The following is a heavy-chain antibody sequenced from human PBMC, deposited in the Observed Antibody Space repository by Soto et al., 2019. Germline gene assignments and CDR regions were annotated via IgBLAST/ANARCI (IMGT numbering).Heavy chain of an antibody. D-gene: IGHD3-3*01. CDR1: GFTFSNAW. Sequence: EVQLVESGGGLVKPGGSLRLSCAASGFTFSNAWMSWVRQAPGKGLEWVGRIKSKTDGGTTDYAAPVKGRFPISRDDSTNTLYLQMNSLKTEATAVYYCTTDVWSVYPPLGYWGQGPLVTVSS. J-gene: IGHJ4*02. CDR3: TTDVWSVYPPLGY. V-gene: IGHV3-15*01. CDR2: IKSKTDGGTT.